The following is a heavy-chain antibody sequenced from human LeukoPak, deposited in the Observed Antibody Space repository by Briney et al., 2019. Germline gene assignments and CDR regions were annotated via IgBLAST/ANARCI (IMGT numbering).Heavy chain of an antibody. J-gene: IGHJ4*02. V-gene: IGHV1-2*02. CDR3: ARDPSIAAAGIFDY. CDR2: INPNSGGT. CDR1: GYTYTGYY. Sequence: GASVKVSCKASGYTYTGYYMHWVRQAPGQGLEWLGWINPNSGGTNYAQKLQGRVTMTTDTSTSTAYMELRSLRSDDTAVYYCARDPSIAAAGIFDYWGQGTLVTVSS. D-gene: IGHD6-13*01.